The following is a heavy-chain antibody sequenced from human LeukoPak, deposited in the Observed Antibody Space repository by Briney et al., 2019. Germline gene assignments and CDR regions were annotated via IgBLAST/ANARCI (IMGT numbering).Heavy chain of an antibody. J-gene: IGHJ6*04. D-gene: IGHD6-13*01. CDR1: GFTFSDYY. V-gene: IGHV3-20*04. CDR3: ARGIAAISDV. Sequence: GGSLRLSCAASGFTFSDYYMSWIRQAPGKGLEWVSGINWNGGSTGYADSVKGRFTISRDNAKNSLYLQMNSLRAEDTALYYCARGIAAISDVWGKGTTVTVSS. CDR2: INWNGGST.